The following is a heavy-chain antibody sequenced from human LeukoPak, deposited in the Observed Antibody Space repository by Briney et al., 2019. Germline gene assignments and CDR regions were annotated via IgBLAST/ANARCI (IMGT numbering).Heavy chain of an antibody. CDR2: IYYSGST. Sequence: PSETLSLTCTVSGGSIRSYYWSWIPQPPGKGLEWIGYIYYSGSTNYNPSLKSRVTISVDTSKNQFSLKLSSVTAADTAVYYCARATYSSGRDYWGQGTLVTVSS. J-gene: IGHJ4*02. CDR3: ARATYSSGRDY. CDR1: GGSIRSYY. V-gene: IGHV4-59*01. D-gene: IGHD6-19*01.